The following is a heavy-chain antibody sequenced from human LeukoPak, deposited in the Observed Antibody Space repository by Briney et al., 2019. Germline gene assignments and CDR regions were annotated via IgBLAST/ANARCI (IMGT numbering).Heavy chain of an antibody. J-gene: IGHJ6*03. CDR2: IRYDGSNK. D-gene: IGHD2/OR15-2a*01. CDR3: AKDSMGEGSYYYYYYMDV. Sequence: GGSLRLSCAASGFTFSSYGMHWVRQAPGKGLEWVAFIRYDGSNKYYADSVKGRFTISRDNSKNTLYLQTNSLRAEDTAVYYCAKDSMGEGSYYYYYYMDVWGKGTTVTISS. CDR1: GFTFSSYG. V-gene: IGHV3-30*02.